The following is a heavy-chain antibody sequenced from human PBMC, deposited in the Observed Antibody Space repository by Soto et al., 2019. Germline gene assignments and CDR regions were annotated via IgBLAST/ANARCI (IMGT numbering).Heavy chain of an antibody. Sequence: ESGGGVVQPGRSLRLSCVASEFAFSSYSMHWVRQAPGKGLEWVAVVSFDGSNKKSIDSLRGRFTVSRDNSKNTLYLQMNSLRVEDTAVYYCARVPSRYGSGPYGMDVWGQGTTVTVSS. J-gene: IGHJ6*02. D-gene: IGHD3-10*01. V-gene: IGHV3-30-3*01. CDR3: ARVPSRYGSGPYGMDV. CDR2: VSFDGSNK. CDR1: EFAFSSYS.